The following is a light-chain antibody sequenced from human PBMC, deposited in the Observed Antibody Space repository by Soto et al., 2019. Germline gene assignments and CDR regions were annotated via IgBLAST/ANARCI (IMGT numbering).Light chain of an antibody. Sequence: DIQMTQSPSSLSASVGDRVTITCRASQDISAYLAWYQQKPGKVPKLLIYSASTLQSGVPSRFSGSGSGTDFTLNISSLQPEDVATYYCQKFNTAPLTFGQGTRLEIK. V-gene: IGKV1-27*01. J-gene: IGKJ5*01. CDR3: QKFNTAPLT. CDR1: QDISAY. CDR2: SAS.